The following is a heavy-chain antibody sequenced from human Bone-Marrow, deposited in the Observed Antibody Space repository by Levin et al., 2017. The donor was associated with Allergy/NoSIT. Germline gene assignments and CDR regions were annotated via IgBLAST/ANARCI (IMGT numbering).Heavy chain of an antibody. D-gene: IGHD3-22*01. CDR1: GFIFGIHV. Sequence: GESLKISCEASGFIFGIHVMHWVRQAPGKGLEWVAVISYDGSNTYYEDSLKGRFTISRDNSKKTVYLQMNSLRADDTAVYYCARNADSSAYYLDEWGQGTLVTVSS. V-gene: IGHV3-30*03. CDR2: ISYDGSNT. J-gene: IGHJ4*02. CDR3: ARNADSSAYYLDE.